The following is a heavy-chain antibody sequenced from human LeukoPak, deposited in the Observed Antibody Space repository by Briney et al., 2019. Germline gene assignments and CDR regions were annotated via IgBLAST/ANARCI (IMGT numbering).Heavy chain of an antibody. D-gene: IGHD2-15*01. J-gene: IGHJ4*02. CDR1: GYTFSSYA. CDR3: AKDRARRWSDFDY. V-gene: IGHV3-23*01. Sequence: PGGSLRLSCAASGYTFSSYAMSWVRQAPGKGLEWVSAISGSGGSTYYADSVKGRFTICRDNSKNTLYLQMNSLRAEDTAVYYCAKDRARRWSDFDYWGKGTLVTVSS. CDR2: ISGSGGST.